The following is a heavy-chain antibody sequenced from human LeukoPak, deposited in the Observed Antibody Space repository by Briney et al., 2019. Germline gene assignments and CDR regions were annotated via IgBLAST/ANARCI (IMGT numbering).Heavy chain of an antibody. CDR1: GYTFTSYG. V-gene: IGHV1-18*01. D-gene: IGHD3-10*01. CDR3: ARFGVGSGTSSYYYYYYGMDV. Sequence: ASVKVSCKASGYTFTSYGISWVRQAPGQGLEWMGWISAYNGNTNYAQKLQGRVTMTTDTSTSTAYMELRSLRSDDTAVYYCARFGVGSGTSSYYYYYYGMDVWGQGTTVTVSS. CDR2: ISAYNGNT. J-gene: IGHJ6*02.